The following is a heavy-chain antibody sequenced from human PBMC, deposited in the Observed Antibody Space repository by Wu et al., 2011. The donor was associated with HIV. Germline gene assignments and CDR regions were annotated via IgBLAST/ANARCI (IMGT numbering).Heavy chain of an antibody. CDR2: ISAYNGDT. V-gene: IGHV1-18*01. Sequence: QVQLVQSGAEVKKPGASVKVSCKASGYTFTSYGISWVRQAPGQGLEWMGWISAYNGDTNYAQKLQGRVTMTTDTSTSTAYMELRSLRSDDTAVYYCARDHCSSPSCYENHYYGLDVWGQGTTVTVSS. J-gene: IGHJ6*02. CDR1: GYTFTSYG. D-gene: IGHD2-2*01. CDR3: ARDHCSSPSCYENHYYGLDV.